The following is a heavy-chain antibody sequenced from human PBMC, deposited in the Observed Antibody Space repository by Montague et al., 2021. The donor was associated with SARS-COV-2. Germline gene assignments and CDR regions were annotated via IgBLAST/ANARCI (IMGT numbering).Heavy chain of an antibody. D-gene: IGHD5-24*01. CDR3: ARGDVEMATIKSGGPFYHFDY. V-gene: IGHV4-59*13. J-gene: IGHJ4*02. CDR2: IYYSGST. Sequence: SETLSLICTVSGGSISSYYWSWIRQPPGKGLEWIGYIYYSGSTNYNPSLKSPVTISVNTSKNQFSLKLSSVTAADTAVYYCARGDVEMATIKSGGPFYHFDYWGQGTLYTVSS. CDR1: GGSISSYY.